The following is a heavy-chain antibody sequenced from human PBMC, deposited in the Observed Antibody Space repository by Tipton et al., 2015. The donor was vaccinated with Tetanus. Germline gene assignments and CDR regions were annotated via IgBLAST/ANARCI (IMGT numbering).Heavy chain of an antibody. CDR3: AKEALGVLNL. CDR1: GDSVSSSRYY. Sequence: TLSLTCTVSGDSVSSSRYYWGWVRQPPGKGLEWIGSVYFSGSTYHSPSLKSRVTMSVDTSKNQFSLRLDSVTATDTAIYYCAKEALGVLNLWGKGTTVIVSS. D-gene: IGHD1-14*01. CDR2: VYFSGST. J-gene: IGHJ6*04. V-gene: IGHV4-39*02.